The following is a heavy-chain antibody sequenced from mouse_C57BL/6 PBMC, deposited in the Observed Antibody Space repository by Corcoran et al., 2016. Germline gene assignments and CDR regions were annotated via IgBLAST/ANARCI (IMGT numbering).Heavy chain of an antibody. CDR1: GYTFTTYG. V-gene: IGHV9-3*01. CDR2: INTYSGVP. J-gene: IGHJ4*01. Sequence: QIQLVQSGPELKKPGETVKISCKASGYTFTTYGMSWVKQAPGKGLKWMGWINTYSGVPTYADDFKGRFAFSLETSASTAYLQINNLKNEDTATYFCARRNYELRYAMDYWGQGTSVTVSS. CDR3: ARRNYELRYAMDY. D-gene: IGHD1-1*01.